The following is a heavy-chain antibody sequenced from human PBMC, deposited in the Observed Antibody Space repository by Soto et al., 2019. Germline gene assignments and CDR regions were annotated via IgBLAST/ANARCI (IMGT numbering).Heavy chain of an antibody. CDR3: ARVRPVTTFYWYFDL. D-gene: IGHD4-17*01. V-gene: IGHV1-69*12. Sequence: QVQLVQSGAEVKKPGSSVKVSCKASGGTFSSYAISWVRQAPGQGLEWMGGIIPIFGTANYAQKFQGRVTITADYSTSTAYVELSSLRSEDTAVYYCARVRPVTTFYWYFDLWGRGTLVTVSS. J-gene: IGHJ2*01. CDR2: IIPIFGTA. CDR1: GGTFSSYA.